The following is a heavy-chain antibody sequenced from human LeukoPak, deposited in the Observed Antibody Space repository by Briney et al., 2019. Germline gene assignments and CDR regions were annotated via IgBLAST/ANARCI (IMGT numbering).Heavy chain of an antibody. CDR2: IYPVDSDT. Sequence: GGSLKISCKGSGYKYHAYWIGWVRQMPGKGLEWMGIIYPVDSDTRYSPSFQGQVTISIDKSIGTAYLQWSSLKASDTAIYYCARQAVYTSAFAFWGQGTLVTVSS. V-gene: IGHV5-51*01. CDR3: ARQAVYTSAFAF. CDR1: GYKYHAYW. D-gene: IGHD6-19*01. J-gene: IGHJ4*02.